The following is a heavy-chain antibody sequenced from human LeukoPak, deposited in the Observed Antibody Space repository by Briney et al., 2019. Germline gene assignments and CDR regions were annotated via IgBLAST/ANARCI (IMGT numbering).Heavy chain of an antibody. D-gene: IGHD3-16*01. CDR1: GFTFDDYA. Sequence: GRSLRLSCAASGFTFDDYAMHWVRQAPGKGLEWVSGISWNSGSIGYADSVKGRFTISRDNAKNSLYLQMNSLRAEDTAVYYCAKDDDWGRYKHWGQGTLVTVSS. J-gene: IGHJ1*01. CDR3: AKDDDWGRYKH. V-gene: IGHV3-9*01. CDR2: ISWNSGSI.